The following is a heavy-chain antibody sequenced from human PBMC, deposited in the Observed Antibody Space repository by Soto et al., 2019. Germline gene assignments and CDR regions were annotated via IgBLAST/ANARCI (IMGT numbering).Heavy chain of an antibody. CDR1: GYSISSGYY. CDR2: FYHGGST. J-gene: IGHJ5*02. Sequence: SETLSLTCAVSGYSISSGYYWGWLRQPPGKGLEWIGXFYHGGSTYYNPSLNSRFTLSIDMTNNHVSLILNSVTAADTAVYYCARVGPWVPYYYDSSPYTFENWFDPWGQGTLVTVSS. CDR3: ARVGPWVPYYYDSSPYTFENWFDP. V-gene: IGHV4-38-2*01. D-gene: IGHD3-22*01.